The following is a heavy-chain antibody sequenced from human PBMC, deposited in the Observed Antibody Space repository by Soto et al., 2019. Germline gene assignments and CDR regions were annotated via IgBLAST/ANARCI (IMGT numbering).Heavy chain of an antibody. CDR3: ASQYCGEYCSANY. J-gene: IGHJ4*02. CDR1: GYTFTTLS. CDR2: INAGSGYT. D-gene: IGHD2-21*01. Sequence: QVQLVQSGAEVRRSGASVKVSCKASGYTFTTLSMHWVRQAPGQSLERMGYINAGSGYTKYSQNFQGRVTITRDTLASTAYMELSSLRSEDTAVYYCASQYCGEYCSANYWGQGTLVTVSS. V-gene: IGHV1-3*01.